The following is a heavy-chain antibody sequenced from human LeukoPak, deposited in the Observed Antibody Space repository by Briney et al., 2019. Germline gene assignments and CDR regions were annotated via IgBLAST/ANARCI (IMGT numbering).Heavy chain of an antibody. CDR3: ARHDKDVSLADVAFDI. CDR2: LSNSGST. J-gene: IGHJ3*02. CDR1: GRHLRSCL. Sequence: PSDTLSLPHSVCGRHLRSCLRMWIRQPPARGLEWMGFLSNSGSTSYNPSLKSRIFISLETSKNQFSLKLTSVTAADTAVYYCARHDKDVSLADVAFDIWVQGALVSVSS. V-gene: IGHV4-59*08. D-gene: IGHD2-8*02.